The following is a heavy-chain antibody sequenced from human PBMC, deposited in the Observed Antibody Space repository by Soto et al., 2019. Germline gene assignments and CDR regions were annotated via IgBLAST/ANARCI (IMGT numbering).Heavy chain of an antibody. J-gene: IGHJ4*02. D-gene: IGHD3-16*01. CDR1: WWGVSSNIAA. CDR3: ARDLGGTLSPDFGFDY. V-gene: IGHV6-1*01. CDR2: TYYRSKWYN. Sequence: PSQALSVTCAMSWWGVSSNIAAWNLVRHSPSRVLEWLGRTYYRSKWYNDYAVSVKSRITINPDKSKNQFSLKLNSVTPEDTAVSYCARDLGGTLSPDFGFDYWGTGHIVTVSS.